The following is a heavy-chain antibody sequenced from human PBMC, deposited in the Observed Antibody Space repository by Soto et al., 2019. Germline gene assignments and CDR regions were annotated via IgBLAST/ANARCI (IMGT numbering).Heavy chain of an antibody. CDR1: GGSINSYY. CDR3: VRQQWLVLNAFDI. J-gene: IGHJ3*02. CDR2: IYYSGST. D-gene: IGHD6-19*01. Sequence: SETLSLTCTVSGGSINSYYWSWIRQPPGKGLEWIGYIYYSGSTNYNPSLKSRVTISVDTSKNQFSLKLSSVTAADTAVYYCVRQQWLVLNAFDIWGQGTMVTVSS. V-gene: IGHV4-59*01.